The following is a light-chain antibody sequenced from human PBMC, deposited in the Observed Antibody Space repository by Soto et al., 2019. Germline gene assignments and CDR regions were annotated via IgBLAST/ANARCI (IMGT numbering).Light chain of an antibody. CDR3: QQYGGSPFT. J-gene: IGKJ3*01. Sequence: EIVLTQSPGTLSLSPGERATLSCRASQSFSTSYLAWYQHKPGQAPRLLIYNTFTRATGIPDRFSGSGSGTDSTLTISRLEPEDFAVYYCQQYGGSPFTFGPGTNVDIK. CDR2: NTF. CDR1: QSFSTSY. V-gene: IGKV3-20*01.